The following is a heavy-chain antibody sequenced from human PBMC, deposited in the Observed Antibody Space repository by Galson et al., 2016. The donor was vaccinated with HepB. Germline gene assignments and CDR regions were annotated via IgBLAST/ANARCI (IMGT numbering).Heavy chain of an antibody. J-gene: IGHJ4*02. CDR3: ARQSVGYGYDLYFDY. CDR2: IYPGDSHT. Sequence: QSGAEVKKPGDSLKISCKGSGYSFTNYWIGWVRQMPGKGLEWMGIIYPGDSHTMYSPSFRGQVSISAGKSISTAYLQWSSLKASDTAIYYCARQSVGYGYDLYFDYWGQGTLVTVS. CDR1: GYSFTNYW. V-gene: IGHV5-51*03. D-gene: IGHD5-18*01.